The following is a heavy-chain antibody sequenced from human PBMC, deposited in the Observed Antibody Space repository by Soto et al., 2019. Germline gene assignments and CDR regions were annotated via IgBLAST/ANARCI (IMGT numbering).Heavy chain of an antibody. V-gene: IGHV1-58*01. Sequence: SVKVSCKASGFTFTSSAVQWVRQARGQRLEWIGWIVVGSGNTNYAQKFQERVTITRDMSTSTAYMELSSLRSEDTAVYYCAAALTWELLPFDYWGQGTLVTVSS. CDR3: AAALTWELLPFDY. J-gene: IGHJ4*02. CDR2: IVVGSGNT. D-gene: IGHD1-26*01. CDR1: GFTFTSSA.